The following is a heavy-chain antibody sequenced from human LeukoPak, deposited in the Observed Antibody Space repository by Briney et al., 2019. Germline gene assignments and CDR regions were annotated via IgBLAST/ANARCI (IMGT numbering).Heavy chain of an antibody. V-gene: IGHV3-21*01. CDR1: GFTFSSYS. CDR3: ARVLVGQFDP. CDR2: ISSSSSYI. Sequence: PGGSLRLSCAASGFTFSSYSMNWVRQAPGRGLEWVSSISSSSSYIYYADSVKGRFTISRDNAKNSLYLQMNSLRAEDTAVYYCARVLVGQFDPWGQGTLVTVSS. J-gene: IGHJ5*02. D-gene: IGHD2-8*02.